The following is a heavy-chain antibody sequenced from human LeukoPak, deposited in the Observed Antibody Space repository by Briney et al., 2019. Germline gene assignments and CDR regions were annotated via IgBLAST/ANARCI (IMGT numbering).Heavy chain of an antibody. CDR2: ISYDGSNK. CDR1: GFTFSSYG. D-gene: IGHD6-13*01. V-gene: IGHV3-30*18. Sequence: GGSLRLSCAASGFTFSSYGMHWVRQAPGKGLEWVAVISYDGSNKYYADSVKGRFTISRDNSKNALYLQMNSLRAEDTAVYYCAKEGSSWSTFDYWGQGTLVTVSS. J-gene: IGHJ4*02. CDR3: AKEGSSWSTFDY.